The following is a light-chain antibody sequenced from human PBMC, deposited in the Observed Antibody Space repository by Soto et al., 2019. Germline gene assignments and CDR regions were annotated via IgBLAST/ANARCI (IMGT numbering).Light chain of an antibody. CDR3: QQANSFPIT. V-gene: IGKV1-12*01. J-gene: IGKJ5*01. Sequence: DIQMTQSPYSVSASVGDRVTITCRASQGISTLSAWYQQKPGKGPKLLIYAASSLQSGVPSRFSGSGSGTDFTLTISSLQPEDFATYYCQQANSFPITFGQGTRLEIK. CDR1: QGISTL. CDR2: AAS.